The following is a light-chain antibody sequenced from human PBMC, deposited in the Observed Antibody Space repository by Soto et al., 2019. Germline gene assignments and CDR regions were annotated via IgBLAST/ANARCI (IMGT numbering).Light chain of an antibody. CDR2: GAS. J-gene: IGKJ2*01. CDR3: QHYGRSPPMYT. CDR1: QSVTNTY. V-gene: IGKV3-20*01. Sequence: EIVLTQSPGTLSLSPGERATLSCRASQSVTNTYLAWYQQKPGQAPRLLIYGASSRATDIPGRFSGSGSGTDFTLTISRLEPEDFAVYYCQHYGRSPPMYTFGQGTKLEIK.